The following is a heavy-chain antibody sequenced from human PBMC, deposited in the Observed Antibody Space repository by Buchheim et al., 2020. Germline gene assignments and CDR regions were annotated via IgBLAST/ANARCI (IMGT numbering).Heavy chain of an antibody. J-gene: IGHJ4*02. CDR3: ARVVVVVADTYYFDY. CDR1: GGSVTSGNFY. V-gene: IGHV4-61*01. Sequence: QVQLQESGPGLVKPSETLSVTCTVSGGSVTSGNFYWSWIRQPPGKGLEWIGYIYSSGSTNYHPSLKSRVTISVDTYTDQFSLKLSSVTAADTAVYYCARVVVVVADTYYFDYWGQGTL. D-gene: IGHD2-15*01. CDR2: IYSSGST.